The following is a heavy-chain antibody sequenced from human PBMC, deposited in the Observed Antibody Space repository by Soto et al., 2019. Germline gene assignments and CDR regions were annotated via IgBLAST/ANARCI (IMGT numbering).Heavy chain of an antibody. CDR3: ARGEATVTPGWFDP. J-gene: IGHJ5*02. D-gene: IGHD4-17*01. Sequence: PSETLSLTCAVSGYSISSGYYWCWIRQTPGKGLEWIASIYHSGSTYYNPSLKRRVTISVDTSKNQFSLKLTSVTAADTAVYYCARGEATVTPGWFDPWGQGSMVTVSS. CDR1: GYSISSGYY. CDR2: IYHSGST. V-gene: IGHV4-38-2*01.